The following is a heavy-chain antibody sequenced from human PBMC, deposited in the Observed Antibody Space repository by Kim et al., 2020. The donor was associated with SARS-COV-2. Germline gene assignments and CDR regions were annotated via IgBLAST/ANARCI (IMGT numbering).Heavy chain of an antibody. D-gene: IGHD6-13*01. V-gene: IGHV3-21*01. J-gene: IGHJ5*02. CDR3: ARGRAADGTGLFDP. Sequence: GGSLRLSCAASGFTFSSYSMNWVRQAPGKGLEWVSSISSSSSYIYYADSVKGRFTISRDNAKNSLYLQMNSLRAEDTAVYYCARGRAADGTGLFDPWGQGTLVTVSS. CDR2: ISSSSSYI. CDR1: GFTFSSYS.